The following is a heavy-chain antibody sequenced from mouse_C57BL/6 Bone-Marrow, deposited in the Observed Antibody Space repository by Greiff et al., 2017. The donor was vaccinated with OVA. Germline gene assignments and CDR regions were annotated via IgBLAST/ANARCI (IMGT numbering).Heavy chain of an antibody. CDR1: GFTFSSYA. CDR3: ARDGGDY. Sequence: DVKLVESGGGLVKPGGSLKLSCAASGFTFSSYAMSWVRQTPEKRLEWVATISDGGSYTYYPDNVKGRFTITRDNAKNNLYLQMSHRKSEDTAMYYCARDGGDYWGQGTTLTVSS. CDR2: ISDGGSYT. J-gene: IGHJ2*01. V-gene: IGHV5-4*01.